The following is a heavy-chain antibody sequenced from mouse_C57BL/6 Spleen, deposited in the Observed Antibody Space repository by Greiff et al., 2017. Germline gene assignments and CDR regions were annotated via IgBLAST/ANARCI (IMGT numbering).Heavy chain of an antibody. CDR1: GYTFTSYT. CDR3: ARNWDGYFDD. D-gene: IGHD4-1*01. CDR2: INPSSGYT. Sequence: QVQLQQSGAELARPGASVKMSCKASGYTFTSYTMHWVKQRPGQGLEWIGYINPSSGYTKYNQKFKDKATLTADKSSSPAYMQLSSLTSEDSAVYYCARNWDGYFDDWGQGTTLTVSS. V-gene: IGHV1-4*01. J-gene: IGHJ2*01.